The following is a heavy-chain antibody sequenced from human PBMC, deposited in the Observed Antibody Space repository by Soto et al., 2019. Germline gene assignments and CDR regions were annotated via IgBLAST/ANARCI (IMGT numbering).Heavy chain of an antibody. CDR2: IKSKSDCGTT. CDR1: GFTFSNAW. CDR3: TTDTGIHY. Sequence: WGSLRLSCAASGFTFSNAWMSWVRQAPGKGLEWVGRIKSKSDCGTTDYAAPVKGRFTISRDDSKTTLYLQMNSLKTEDTAVYYCTTDTGIHYWGQGTLVTVSS. J-gene: IGHJ4*02. V-gene: IGHV3-15*01. D-gene: IGHD1-20*01.